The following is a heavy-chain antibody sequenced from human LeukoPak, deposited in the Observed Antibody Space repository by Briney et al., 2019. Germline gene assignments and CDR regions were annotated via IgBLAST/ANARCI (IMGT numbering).Heavy chain of an antibody. Sequence: VASVKVSCKASGYTFTDYYMHWVQQAPGKGLEWMGRVDPEDAETNYAQKLQGRVTMTTDTSTSTAYMELRSLRSDDTAVYYCARDPGYSSGWYYYYGMDVWGQGTTVTVSS. V-gene: IGHV1-69-2*01. CDR1: GYTFTDYY. D-gene: IGHD6-19*01. J-gene: IGHJ6*02. CDR2: VDPEDAET. CDR3: ARDPGYSSGWYYYYGMDV.